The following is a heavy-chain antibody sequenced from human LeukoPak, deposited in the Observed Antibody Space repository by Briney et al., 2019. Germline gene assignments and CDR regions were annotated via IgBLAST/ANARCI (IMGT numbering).Heavy chain of an antibody. J-gene: IGHJ4*02. D-gene: IGHD1-26*01. CDR3: AKGRWGSGSYYSYFDY. Sequence: GGSLRPSCAASGFTFDDYAMHWVRQAPGKGLEWVSAISGSGGSTYYADSVKGRFTISRDNSKNTLYLQMNSLRAEDTAVYYCAKGRWGSGSYYSYFDYWGQGTLVTVSS. CDR1: GFTFDDYA. V-gene: IGHV3-23*01. CDR2: ISGSGGST.